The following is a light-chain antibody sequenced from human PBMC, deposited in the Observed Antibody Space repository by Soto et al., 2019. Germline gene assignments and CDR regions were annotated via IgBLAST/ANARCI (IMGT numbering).Light chain of an antibody. CDR2: DVS. CDR1: SSDVGAYNY. J-gene: IGLJ1*01. Sequence: QSALTQPPSASGSPGQSVAISCTGTSSDVGAYNYVSWYQQHQGKAPKLMIYDVSKRPSGVPDRFSGSKSGNTASLTVSGLQAEDEADYYCSPYAGTHVVSGTGTKVTVL. CDR3: SPYAGTHVV. V-gene: IGLV2-8*01.